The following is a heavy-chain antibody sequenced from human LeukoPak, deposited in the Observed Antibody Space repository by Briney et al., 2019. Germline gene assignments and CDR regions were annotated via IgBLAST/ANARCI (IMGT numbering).Heavy chain of an antibody. CDR1: GGSISSNNYY. CDR3: GSYCGGDCYLDY. D-gene: IGHD2-21*01. CDR2: IYTSGS. V-gene: IGHV4-61*02. J-gene: IGHJ4*02. Sequence: TLSLTCTVSGGSISSNNYYWNWIRQPAGKGLEWIGRIYTSGSTSGSTNYNPSLKSRVTISVDTSKNQFSLKLSSVTAADTAVYYCGSYCGGDCYLDYWGQGTLVTVSS.